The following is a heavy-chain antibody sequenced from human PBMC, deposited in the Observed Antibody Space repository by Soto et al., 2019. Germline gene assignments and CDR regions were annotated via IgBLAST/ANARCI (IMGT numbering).Heavy chain of an antibody. V-gene: IGHV3-30*18. J-gene: IGHJ4*02. CDR3: AKDVGPLPGYSSGWLN. D-gene: IGHD6-19*01. CDR2: ISYDGSNK. Sequence: PGGSLRLSCAASGFTFSSYFMHWVRQAPGKRLEWVAVISYDGSNKYYADSVKGRFTISRDNSKNTLYLQMNSLRAEDTAVYYCAKDVGPLPGYSSGWLNWGQGTLVTVSS. CDR1: GFTFSSYF.